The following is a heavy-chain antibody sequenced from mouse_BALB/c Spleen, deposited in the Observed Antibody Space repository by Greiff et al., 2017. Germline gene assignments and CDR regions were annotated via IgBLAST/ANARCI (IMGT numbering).Heavy chain of an antibody. J-gene: IGHJ4*01. V-gene: IGHV5-17*02. CDR2: ISSGSSTI. D-gene: IGHD1-1*01. Sequence: EVMLVESGGGLVQPGGSRKLSCAASGFTFSSFGMHWVRQAPEKGLEWVAYISSGSSTIYYADTVKGRFTISRDNPKNTLFLQTTSLRSEDTAMYYCARHDYYGSSYGYYAMDYWGQGTSVTVSS. CDR3: ARHDYYGSSYGYYAMDY. CDR1: GFTFSSFG.